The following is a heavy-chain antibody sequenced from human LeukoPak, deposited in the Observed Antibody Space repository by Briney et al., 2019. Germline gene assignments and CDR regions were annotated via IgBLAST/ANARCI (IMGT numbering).Heavy chain of an antibody. CDR3: AATLTPMDYFDY. Sequence: RASVKVSCKASGGTFSSYAISWVRQAPGQGLEWMGGIIPIFGTANYAQKFQGRVTMTRDTSISTAYMELSRLRSDDTAVYYCAATLTPMDYFDYWGQGTLVTVSS. CDR2: IIPIFGTA. CDR1: GGTFSSYA. V-gene: IGHV1-69*05. D-gene: IGHD4-23*01. J-gene: IGHJ4*02.